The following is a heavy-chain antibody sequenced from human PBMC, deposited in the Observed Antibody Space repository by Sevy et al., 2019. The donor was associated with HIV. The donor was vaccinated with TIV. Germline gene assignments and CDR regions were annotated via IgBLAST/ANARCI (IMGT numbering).Heavy chain of an antibody. CDR3: ARGTHDYGDYDRDAFDI. V-gene: IGHV3-21*01. CDR1: EFTFSSYS. Sequence: GGSLRLSCATSEFTFSSYSMNWVRQAPGNGLEWVSSISGGGTYIYYADSVKGRFTISRENAKNSLSLQMNSVRAEDTAVYYCARGTHDYGDYDRDAFDIWGQGTMVTVSS. CDR2: ISGGGTYI. J-gene: IGHJ3*02. D-gene: IGHD4-17*01.